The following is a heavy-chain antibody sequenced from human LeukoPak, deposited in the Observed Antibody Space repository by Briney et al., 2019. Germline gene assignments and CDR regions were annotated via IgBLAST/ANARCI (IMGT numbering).Heavy chain of an antibody. CDR1: GYTFSNYG. V-gene: IGHV1-18*01. CDR3: ARDKNSSTWYWFDP. CDR2: ISGYNGHT. Sequence: ASVKVSCKASGYTFSNYGISWVRQAPGQGLELMGWISGYNGHTNYAQNHQGRVTMTTDTSKSTTYMELGSLRSDDTAVYYCARDKNSSTWYWFDPWGQGTLVTVSS. D-gene: IGHD6-13*01. J-gene: IGHJ5*02.